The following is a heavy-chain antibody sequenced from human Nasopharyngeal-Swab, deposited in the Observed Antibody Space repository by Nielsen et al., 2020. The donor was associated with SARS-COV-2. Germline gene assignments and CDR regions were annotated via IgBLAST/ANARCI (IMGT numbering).Heavy chain of an antibody. D-gene: IGHD3-16*01. Sequence: GESLKISCAASGFTVSSNYMSWVRQAPGKGLEWVSDIYNGGSTYYADSVKGRFPISSDNSKNTLYLQMNSLRAEDTALYHCARESRQGGSWPVNYHYYGMDVWGQGTTVTVSS. CDR3: ARESRQGGSWPVNYHYYGMDV. V-gene: IGHV3-53*01. CDR1: GFTVSSNY. CDR2: IYNGGST. J-gene: IGHJ6*02.